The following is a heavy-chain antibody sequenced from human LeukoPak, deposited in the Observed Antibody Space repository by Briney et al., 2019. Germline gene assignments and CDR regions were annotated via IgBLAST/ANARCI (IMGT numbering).Heavy chain of an antibody. Sequence: GGSLRLSCAASGFTFSSYEMNWVRQTPGMGLEWVSAITDSGAFTNYADSVKGRFTISRDNSKNTLYLQMNSLRGEDTAVYYCAKRSGHNYGYFDYWGQGILVTVSS. V-gene: IGHV3-23*01. D-gene: IGHD5-18*01. CDR3: AKRSGHNYGYFDY. CDR1: GFTFSSYE. CDR2: ITDSGAFT. J-gene: IGHJ4*02.